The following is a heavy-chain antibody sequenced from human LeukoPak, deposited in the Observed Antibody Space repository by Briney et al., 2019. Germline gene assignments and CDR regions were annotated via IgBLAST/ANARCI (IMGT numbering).Heavy chain of an antibody. CDR3: AKDPLRGSYYAYYYYMDV. V-gene: IGHV3-30*02. CDR2: IRYDGSNK. D-gene: IGHD3-10*01. Sequence: PGGSLRLSCAASGFTFSGYGMHWVRQAPGKGLEWVAFIRYDGSNKYYADSVKGRFTISRDNSKNTLYLQMNSLRAEDTAVYYCAKDPLRGSYYAYYYYMDVWGKGTTVNVSS. J-gene: IGHJ6*03. CDR1: GFTFSGYG.